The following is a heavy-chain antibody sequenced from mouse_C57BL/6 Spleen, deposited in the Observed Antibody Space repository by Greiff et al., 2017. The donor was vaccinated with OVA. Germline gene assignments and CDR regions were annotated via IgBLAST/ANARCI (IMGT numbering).Heavy chain of an antibody. D-gene: IGHD3-1*01. CDR3: ASSGDDYAMDC. Sequence: VLLQQSGAELVKPGASVKLSCKASGYTFTSYWMFWVKQRPGRGLVWIGRIDPTSGGPKYNEKFKSLATLSVDKPTSTAYMQLSSLTSEDSAVYCCASSGDDYAMDCWGQGTSVTV. J-gene: IGHJ4*01. V-gene: IGHV1-72*01. CDR2: IDPTSGGP. CDR1: GYTFTSYW.